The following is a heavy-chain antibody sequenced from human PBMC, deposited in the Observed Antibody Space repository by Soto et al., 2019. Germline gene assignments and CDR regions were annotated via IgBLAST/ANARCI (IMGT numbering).Heavy chain of an antibody. V-gene: IGHV4-31*03. J-gene: IGHJ5*02. CDR1: GGSISSGGYY. CDR3: ARDPWDPITMVRGGHGFDP. D-gene: IGHD3-10*01. CDR2: IYYSGST. Sequence: QVQLQESGPGLVKPSQTLSLTCTVSGGSISSGGYYWSWIRQHPGKGLEWIGYIYYSGSTYYNPSLKSRVTISVDTSKNQFSLKLSSVTAADTAVYYCARDPWDPITMVRGGHGFDPWGQGTLVTVSS.